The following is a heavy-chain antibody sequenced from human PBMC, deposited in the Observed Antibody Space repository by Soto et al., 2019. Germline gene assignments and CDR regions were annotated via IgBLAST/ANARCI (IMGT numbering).Heavy chain of an antibody. CDR2: IIPIFGTA. D-gene: IGHD3-10*01. CDR1: GGTFSSYA. CDR3: ARAQGTWFGELARAPYGMDV. Sequence: QVQLVQSGAEVKKPGSSVKVSCKASGGTFSSYAISWVRQAPGQGLEWMGGIIPIFGTANYAQKFQGRVTITADESTSTAYMELSSRGSEDTAVYYCARAQGTWFGELARAPYGMDVWGQGTTVTVSS. J-gene: IGHJ6*02. V-gene: IGHV1-69*12.